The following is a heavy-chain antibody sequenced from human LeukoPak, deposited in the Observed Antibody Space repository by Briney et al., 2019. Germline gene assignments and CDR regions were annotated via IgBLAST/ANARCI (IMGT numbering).Heavy chain of an antibody. V-gene: IGHV4-59*08. Sequence: PSETLSLTCTVSGGSISSYYWSWIRQPPGKGLEWIGYIYYSGSTYYNPSLKSRVTISVDTSKNQFSLKLSSVTAADTAVYYCARGGYDYNFDYWGQGTLVTVSS. D-gene: IGHD5-24*01. CDR2: IYYSGST. J-gene: IGHJ4*02. CDR3: ARGGYDYNFDY. CDR1: GGSISSYY.